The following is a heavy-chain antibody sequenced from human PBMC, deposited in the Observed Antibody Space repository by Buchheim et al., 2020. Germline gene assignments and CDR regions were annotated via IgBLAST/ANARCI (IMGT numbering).Heavy chain of an antibody. V-gene: IGHV4-59*01. CDR2: IFYSGST. Sequence: QVQLQESGPGLVKPSETLSLTCTVSGGSISGYYWGWIRQPPGKGLEWIGYIFYSGSTDYSPSLKSRVTMSVDMSKNQFSLTLRSVTAADTAVYYCARLGQAYYYYIDVCGKGTT. CDR3: ARLGQAYYYYIDV. CDR1: GGSISGYY. J-gene: IGHJ6*03.